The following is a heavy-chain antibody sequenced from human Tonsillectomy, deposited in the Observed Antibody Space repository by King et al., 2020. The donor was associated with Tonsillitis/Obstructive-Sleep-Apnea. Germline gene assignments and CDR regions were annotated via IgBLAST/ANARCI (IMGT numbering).Heavy chain of an antibody. V-gene: IGHV4-59*01. Sequence: VQLQESGPGLVKPSETLSLTCTVSGGSISSYYWSWIRQPPGKGLEWIGYIYYSGSTKYNPSLKSRVTISVDTPNNQFSLKLNSVTAADTAVYYCASHYYGSESRIAHGGQGTLVTVSS. CDR3: ASHYYGSESRIAH. CDR2: IYYSGST. D-gene: IGHD3-10*01. J-gene: IGHJ4*02. CDR1: GGSISSYY.